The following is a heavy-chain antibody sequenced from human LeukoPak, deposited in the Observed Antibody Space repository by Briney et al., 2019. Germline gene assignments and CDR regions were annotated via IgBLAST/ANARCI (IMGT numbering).Heavy chain of an antibody. D-gene: IGHD3-22*01. Sequence: SETLSLTCTVSGGSISSYYWSWIRQPPGRGLEWIGYIYDSGSTNYNPSLKSRVTISVDTSKNQFSLKLSSVTAADTAVYYCACLTTADAFDIWGQGTMVTVSS. V-gene: IGHV4-59*01. CDR1: GGSISSYY. CDR3: ACLTTADAFDI. CDR2: IYDSGST. J-gene: IGHJ3*02.